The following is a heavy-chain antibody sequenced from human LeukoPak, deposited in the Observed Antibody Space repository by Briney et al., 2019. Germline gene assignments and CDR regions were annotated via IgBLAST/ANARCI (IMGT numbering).Heavy chain of an antibody. J-gene: IGHJ6*02. V-gene: IGHV1-8*01. CDR1: GYTFTSYD. CDR2: MYPNSGNT. Sequence: ASVKVSCKASGYTFTSYDINWVRQATGQGLEWMGWMYPNSGNTGYAQKFQGRVTMTRNTSISTAYMKLSSLRSEDTAVYYCARGVLRYFDWLSLPYYYGMDVWGQGTTVTVSS. D-gene: IGHD3-9*01. CDR3: ARGVLRYFDWLSLPYYYGMDV.